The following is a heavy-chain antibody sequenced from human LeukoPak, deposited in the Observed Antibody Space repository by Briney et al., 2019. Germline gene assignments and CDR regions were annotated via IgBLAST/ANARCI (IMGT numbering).Heavy chain of an antibody. Sequence: KPSETLSLTCTVSGGSISSHYWSWIRQPPGKGLEWIAYLFDSVSTKDNPSLQSRLTLSADTSKNQFSLRLSSVTAADTAVYYCATIKRGSIFGYFDFWGQGIKVTVSS. V-gene: IGHV4-59*11. CDR2: LFDSVST. J-gene: IGHJ4*02. CDR3: ATIKRGSIFGYFDF. D-gene: IGHD5-18*01. CDR1: GGSISSHY.